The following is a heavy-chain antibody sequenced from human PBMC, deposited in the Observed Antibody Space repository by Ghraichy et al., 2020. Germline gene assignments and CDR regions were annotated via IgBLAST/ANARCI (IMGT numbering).Heavy chain of an antibody. CDR3: AILASHGVDV. Sequence: SETLSLTCSVSGGSVATDPYSWTWVRQSPGKGLEWIDYIYHSGSAFSNPSLKSRVAISVDRSRNQLSLSLSSVSAADTATYYCAILASHGVDVWGPGTVVTVSS. CDR1: GGSVATDPYS. CDR2: IYHSGSA. V-gene: IGHV4-30-2*06. J-gene: IGHJ6*02. D-gene: IGHD3-3*01.